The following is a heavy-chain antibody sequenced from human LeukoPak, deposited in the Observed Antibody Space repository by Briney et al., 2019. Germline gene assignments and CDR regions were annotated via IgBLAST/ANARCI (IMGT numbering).Heavy chain of an antibody. CDR3: ARESGGNSWFPLDY. D-gene: IGHD6-13*01. V-gene: IGHV4-30-2*01. CDR2: IYHSGST. CDR1: GGSISSGGYY. Sequence: SQTLSLTCTVSGGSISSGGYYWSWIRQPPGKGLEWIGYIYHSGSTYYNPSLKSRVTISVDRSKNQFSLKLSSVTAADTAVYYCARESGGNSWFPLDYWGQGTLVTVSS. J-gene: IGHJ4*02.